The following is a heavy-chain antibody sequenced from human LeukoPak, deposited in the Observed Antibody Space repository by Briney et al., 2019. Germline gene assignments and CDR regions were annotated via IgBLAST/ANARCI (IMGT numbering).Heavy chain of an antibody. CDR3: AKGPGYGSYYFGL. CDR1: GFTFSSYA. V-gene: IGHV3-23*01. CDR2: VSGSGGFT. Sequence: GGSLRLSCAASGFTFSSYAMSWVRQAPGKGLEWVSGVSGSGGFTYYADSVKGRFTISRDNSKNTLYLQMNSLRAEDTAVYYCAKGPGYGSYYFGLWGQGTLVTVSS. D-gene: IGHD3-10*01. J-gene: IGHJ4*02.